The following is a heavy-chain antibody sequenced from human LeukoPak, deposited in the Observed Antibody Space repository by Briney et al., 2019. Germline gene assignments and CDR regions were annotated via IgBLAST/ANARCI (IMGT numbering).Heavy chain of an antibody. CDR2: IYYSGST. CDR3: ARVRRDYCSSTSCSVAFDI. D-gene: IGHD2-2*01. V-gene: IGHV4-30-4*01. CDR1: GGSISSGDYY. J-gene: IGHJ3*02. Sequence: SQTLSLTCTVSGGSISSGDYYWSWIRQPPGKSLEWIGYIYYSGSTCYNPSLKSRVTISVDTSKNQFSLKLSSVTAADTAVYYCARVRRDYCSSTSCSVAFDIWGQGTMVTVSS.